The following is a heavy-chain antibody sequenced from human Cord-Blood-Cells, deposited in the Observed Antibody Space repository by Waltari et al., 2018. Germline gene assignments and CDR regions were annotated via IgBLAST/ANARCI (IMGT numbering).Heavy chain of an antibody. J-gene: IGHJ3*02. CDR3: ARVADGAHYDFWSGAFDI. V-gene: IGHV1-69*01. Sequence: QVQLVQSGAEVKKPGSSVKVSCKASGGTFSSYAISWVRQAPGQGLEWMGGIIPIFGTANYAQKFQGRVTITADESTSTAYMELSSLRSEDTAVYYCARVADGAHYDFWSGAFDIWGQGTMVTVSS. CDR1: GGTFSSYA. CDR2: IIPIFGTA. D-gene: IGHD3-3*01.